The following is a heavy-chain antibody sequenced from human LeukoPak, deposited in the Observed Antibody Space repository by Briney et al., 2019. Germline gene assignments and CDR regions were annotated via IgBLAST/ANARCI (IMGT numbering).Heavy chain of an antibody. CDR2: MYHRGRT. CDR1: GYSISSGCF. V-gene: IGHV4-38-2*02. CDR3: ARDADILAAFDI. J-gene: IGHJ3*02. Sequence: SETLSLTCAVSGYSISSGCFWGWIRQPSGKGLEWIASMYHRGRTYHNPSLKSRVTISVDRSKNQFSLKLSSVTAADTAVYYCARDADILAAFDIWGQGTMATVSS. D-gene: IGHD2-15*01.